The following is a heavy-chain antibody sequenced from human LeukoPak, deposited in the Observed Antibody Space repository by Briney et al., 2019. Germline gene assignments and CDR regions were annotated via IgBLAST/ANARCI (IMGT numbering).Heavy chain of an antibody. CDR3: ARVGGHCTSTSCPPPDY. CDR2: IDSSSRYI. D-gene: IGHD2-2*01. V-gene: IGHV3-21*01. Sequence: GGSLRLSCAASGFTFSSYNMDWVRQAPGQGLEWVSFIDSSSRYIYQADSVKGRFTISRDNAKSSVFLQMNSLRAEDTAVYYCARVGGHCTSTSCPPPDYWGQGTLVTVSS. CDR1: GFTFSSYN. J-gene: IGHJ4*02.